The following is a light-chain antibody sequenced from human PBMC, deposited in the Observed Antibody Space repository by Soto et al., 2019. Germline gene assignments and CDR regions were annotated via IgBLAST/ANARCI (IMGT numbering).Light chain of an antibody. CDR2: DVS. V-gene: IGLV2-8*01. CDR3: CSYAGFSTLV. CDR1: SSDVGGFNY. Sequence: QSALTQPPSASGSPGQSVTISCTETSSDVGGFNYVSWYQQHPGKAPKLMIYDVSKRPSGVPDRFSGSKSGNTASLTVSGLQAEDEADYFCCSYAGFSTLVFGGGTKVTVL. J-gene: IGLJ3*02.